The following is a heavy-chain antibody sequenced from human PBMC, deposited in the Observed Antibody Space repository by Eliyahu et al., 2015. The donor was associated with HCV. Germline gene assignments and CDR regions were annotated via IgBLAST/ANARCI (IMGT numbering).Heavy chain of an antibody. CDR3: ARERVEMATITSY. CDR1: GFTFSSYA. V-gene: IGHV3-30-3*01. CDR2: ISYDGSNK. D-gene: IGHD5-24*01. Sequence: PGRSLRLSCAASGFTFSSYAMHWVRQAPGKGLEWVAVISYDGSNKYYADSVKGRFTISRDNSKNTLYLQMNSLRAEDTAVYYCARERVEMATITSYWGQGTLVTVSS. J-gene: IGHJ4*02.